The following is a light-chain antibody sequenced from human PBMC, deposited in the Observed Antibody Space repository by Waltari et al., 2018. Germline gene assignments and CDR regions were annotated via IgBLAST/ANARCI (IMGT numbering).Light chain of an antibody. CDR3: QQYDGTKYT. CDR1: HSVTRSY. V-gene: IGKV3-20*01. Sequence: VLTQSPGTLSLSPGERATPTCRASHSVTRSYSAWYQQKPGQAPRLLIYDASSRATGIPDRFSARGSGTDFTLTISRLEPEDFAVYYCQQYDGTKYTFGQGTKLEIK. J-gene: IGKJ2*01. CDR2: DAS.